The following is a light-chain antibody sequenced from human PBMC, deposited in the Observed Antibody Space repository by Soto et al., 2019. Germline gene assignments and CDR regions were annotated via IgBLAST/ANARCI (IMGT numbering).Light chain of an antibody. CDR1: QSISSW. V-gene: IGKV1-5*03. J-gene: IGKJ1*01. CDR3: QQYSTYPWT. CDR2: TAS. Sequence: DIQMTQSPSTLSASVGDRVTITCRASQSISSWLAWYQQEPGKAPKLLISTASSLESGVPSRFSGSGSETEFALTISSLQPDDFATYYCQQYSTYPWTFGQGTKVEIK.